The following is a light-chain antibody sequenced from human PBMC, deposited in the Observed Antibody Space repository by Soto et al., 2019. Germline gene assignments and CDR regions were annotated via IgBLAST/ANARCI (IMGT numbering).Light chain of an antibody. J-gene: IGKJ4*01. CDR1: QSIGSW. CDR2: DVS. V-gene: IGKV1-5*01. CDR3: QQYDNYPLP. Sequence: DIQMTQSPSTLAASVGDRVTTTCRASQSIGSWLAWYQQKPGTAPKLLIYDVSTLESGVPSRFSGSGSGTEFTLTISSLQPDDFATYYCQQYDNYPLPVGGGTKVEIK.